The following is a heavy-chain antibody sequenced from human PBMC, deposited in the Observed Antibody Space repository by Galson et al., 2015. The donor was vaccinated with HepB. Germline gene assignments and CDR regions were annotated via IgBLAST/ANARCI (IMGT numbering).Heavy chain of an antibody. CDR1: GYSFSNFY. CDR3: ARKAYCSNVRCYGIRFSQWLPSDI. D-gene: IGHD3-3*01. CDR2: INPNSGDT. V-gene: IGHV1-2*06. J-gene: IGHJ3*02. Sequence: SVKVSCKASGYSFSNFYLHWVRQAPGQGLEWMGRINPNSGDTDYAQKFQGRVTMTRDMSISAAYMELSRLRSDDTAVYCCARKAYCSNVRCYGIRFSQWLPSDIWGQGTKVSVSS.